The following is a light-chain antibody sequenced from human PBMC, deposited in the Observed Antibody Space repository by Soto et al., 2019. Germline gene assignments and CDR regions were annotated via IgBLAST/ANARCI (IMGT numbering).Light chain of an antibody. CDR1: DSDIGGYNF. Sequence: SALTQPPSASGSPGQSVTISCAGTDSDIGGYNFVSWYQQHPSKAPKLMIYEVIKRPSGVPDRFSGSKSGNTASLTVSGLHTEDEAEYYCAAWDDSLSGRVFGGGTKLTVL. CDR3: AAWDDSLSGRV. V-gene: IGLV2-8*01. J-gene: IGLJ3*02. CDR2: EVI.